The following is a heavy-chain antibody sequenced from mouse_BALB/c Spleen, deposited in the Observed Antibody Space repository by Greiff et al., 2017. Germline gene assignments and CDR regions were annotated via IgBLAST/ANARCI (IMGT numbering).Heavy chain of an antibody. CDR3: SRAYRYDRALAY. J-gene: IGHJ3*01. CDR2: ISSGGGNT. D-gene: IGHD2-14*01. CDR1: GFSFSSYT. V-gene: IGHV5-9*03. Sequence: DVKLVESGGGLVKPGGSLKLSCAVSGFSFSSYTMSWVRQTPEKRLEWVATISSGGGNTYYPDSVKGRFTISRDNAKNNLYLQMSSLRSEDTALYYCSRAYRYDRALAYWGQGTLVTVSA.